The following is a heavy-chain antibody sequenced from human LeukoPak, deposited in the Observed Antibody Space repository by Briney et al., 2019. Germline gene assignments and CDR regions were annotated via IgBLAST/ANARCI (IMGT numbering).Heavy chain of an antibody. CDR3: ARDTGVGPTSGGFDI. CDR2: IYSGGPT. Sequence: PGGSLRLSCAASGFTVRTNYMSWVRQAPGKGLEWVSVIYSGGPTYYADSVKGRFTISRDNSKNTLSLQMNSLRAEDTAVYYCARDTGVGPTSGGFDIWGQGTMVTVSS. D-gene: IGHD1-26*01. CDR1: GFTVRTNY. J-gene: IGHJ3*02. V-gene: IGHV3-66*01.